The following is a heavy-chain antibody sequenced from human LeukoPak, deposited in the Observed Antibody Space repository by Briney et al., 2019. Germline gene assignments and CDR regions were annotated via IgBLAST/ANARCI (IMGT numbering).Heavy chain of an antibody. Sequence: ASVKVSCKASGYTFTGYYMHWVRQAPGQGLEWMGWINPNSGGTNYAQKFQGRVTMTRDTSISTAYMELSRLRSDDTAVYYCARGCGGSCYGGPRGYYYYYKDVWGKGTTVTVSS. J-gene: IGHJ6*03. CDR2: INPNSGGT. CDR1: GYTFTGYY. CDR3: ARGCGGSCYGGPRGYYYYYKDV. D-gene: IGHD2-15*01. V-gene: IGHV1-2*02.